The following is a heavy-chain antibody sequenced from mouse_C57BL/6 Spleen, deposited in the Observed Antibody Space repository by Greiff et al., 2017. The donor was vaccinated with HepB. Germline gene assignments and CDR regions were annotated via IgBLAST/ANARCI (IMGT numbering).Heavy chain of an antibody. D-gene: IGHD2-3*01. Sequence: EVKLMESGGGLVKPGGSLKLSCAASGFTFSSYAMSWVRQTPEKRLEWVATISDGGSYTYYPDNVKGRFTISRDNAKNNLYLQMSHLKSEDTAVYYCARGGWLLRNYAMDYWGQGTSVTVSS. J-gene: IGHJ4*01. CDR2: ISDGGSYT. V-gene: IGHV5-4*03. CDR3: ARGGWLLRNYAMDY. CDR1: GFTFSSYA.